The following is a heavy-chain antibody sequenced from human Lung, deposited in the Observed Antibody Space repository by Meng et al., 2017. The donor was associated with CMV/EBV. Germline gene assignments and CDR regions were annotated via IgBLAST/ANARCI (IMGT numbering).Heavy chain of an antibody. Sequence: SRVSISTDNWWSWVRQPPGKGLEWIGEIYRSGSTNYSPSLKSRVTISIDRSKNQFSLRLTSVTAADTAVYYCAKEWLNATTGQFDYWGQGTLVTVSS. CDR1: RVSISTDNW. D-gene: IGHD1-26*01. CDR2: IYRSGST. V-gene: IGHV4-4*02. CDR3: AKEWLNATTGQFDY. J-gene: IGHJ4*02.